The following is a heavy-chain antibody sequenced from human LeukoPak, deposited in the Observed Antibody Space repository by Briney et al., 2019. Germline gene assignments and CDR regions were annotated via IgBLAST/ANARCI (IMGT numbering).Heavy chain of an antibody. Sequence: ASVKVSCKASGYTFTSYGISWVRQAPGQGLEWMGWISAYNGNTNYAQKLQGRVTMTTDTSTSTAYMELRSLRSDDTAVYYCARDGTVTWSYYCYMDVWGKGTTVTVSS. J-gene: IGHJ6*03. CDR3: ARDGTVTWSYYCYMDV. D-gene: IGHD4-17*01. CDR2: ISAYNGNT. CDR1: GYTFTSYG. V-gene: IGHV1-18*01.